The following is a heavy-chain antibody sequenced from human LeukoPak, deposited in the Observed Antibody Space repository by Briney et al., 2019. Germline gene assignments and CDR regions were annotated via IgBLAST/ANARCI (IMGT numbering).Heavy chain of an antibody. CDR1: GGSISSYY. V-gene: IGHV4-59*08. CDR2: IYYSGST. CDR3: ARQGTLKGPGPL. J-gene: IGHJ4*02. Sequence: PSETLSLTCTVSGGSISSYYWSWIRQPPGKGLEWIGYIYYSGSTNYNPSLKSRVTMSVDTSKNQFSLKLSSVTAADTAVYYCARQGTLKGPGPLWGQGTLVTVSS. D-gene: IGHD3-16*02.